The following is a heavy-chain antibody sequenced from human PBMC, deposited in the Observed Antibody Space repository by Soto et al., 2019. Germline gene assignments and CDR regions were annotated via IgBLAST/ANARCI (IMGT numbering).Heavy chain of an antibody. V-gene: IGHV3-9*01. D-gene: IGHD4-4*01. CDR3: AKDLYSNYGDAFDI. CDR1: GFTFDKYA. Sequence: GGSLRLSCAASGFTFDKYAMHWVRPAPGKGLGWASCSSWNSDNIVQADAVKGRFAISRDNAKNSLYLQMNSLRGEDTALYYCAKDLYSNYGDAFDIWGQGTMVTVSS. CDR2: SSWNSDNI. J-gene: IGHJ3*02.